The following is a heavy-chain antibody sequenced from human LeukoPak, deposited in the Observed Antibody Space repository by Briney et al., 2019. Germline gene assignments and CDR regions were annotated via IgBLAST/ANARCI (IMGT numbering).Heavy chain of an antibody. CDR1: GGSISSYY. V-gene: IGHV4-59*01. Sequence: PSETLSLTCTVSGGSISSYYWSWIRQPPGKGLEWIGYIYYSGSTNYNPSLKSRVTISVDTSKNQFSLKLSSVTAADTAVYYCARVHVGYSSGWYESPLFQVPNWFDPWGQGTLVTVSS. D-gene: IGHD6-19*01. CDR2: IYYSGST. CDR3: ARVHVGYSSGWYESPLFQVPNWFDP. J-gene: IGHJ5*02.